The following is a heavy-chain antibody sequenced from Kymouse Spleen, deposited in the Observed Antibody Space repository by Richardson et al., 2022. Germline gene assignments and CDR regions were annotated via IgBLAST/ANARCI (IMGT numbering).Heavy chain of an antibody. CDR2: IYYSGST. Sequence: QVQLQESGPGLVKPSETLSLTCTVSGGSVSSGSYYWSWIRQPPGKGLEWIGYIYYSGSTNYNPSLKSRVTISVDTSKNQFSLKLSSVTAADTAVYYCARDYYKGYYYYYGMDVWGQGTTVTVSS. CDR1: GGSVSSGSYY. J-gene: IGHJ6*02. CDR3: ARDYYKGYYYYYGMDV. D-gene: IGHD3-22*01. V-gene: IGHV4-61*01.